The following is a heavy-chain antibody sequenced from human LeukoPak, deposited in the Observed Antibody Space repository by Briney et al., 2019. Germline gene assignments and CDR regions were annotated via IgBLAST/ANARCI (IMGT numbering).Heavy chain of an antibody. J-gene: IGHJ4*02. CDR1: GGSISSYY. Sequence: SETLSLTCTVSGGSISSYYWSWIRQPPGKGLEWIGYIYYSGSTNYNPSLKSRVTISVDTSKNQFSLKLSSVTAADTAVYYCARERGYNRPNFDYWGQGTLVTVSS. V-gene: IGHV4-59*01. CDR3: ARERGYNRPNFDY. D-gene: IGHD5-24*01. CDR2: IYYSGST.